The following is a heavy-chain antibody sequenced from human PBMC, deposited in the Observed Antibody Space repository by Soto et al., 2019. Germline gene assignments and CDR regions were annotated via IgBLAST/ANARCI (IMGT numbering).Heavy chain of an antibody. J-gene: IGHJ6*02. Sequence: PSETLSLTCAVSGGSISSSNWWSWIRQPPGKGMEWIGEIYHSGSTNYNPSLKSRVTISVDKSKNQFSLKLSSVAAADTAVYYCAGAVIWSGYYPYYYYGMDVWGQGTTVTV. CDR1: GGSISSSNW. CDR2: IYHSGST. CDR3: AGAVIWSGYYPYYYYGMDV. D-gene: IGHD3-3*01. V-gene: IGHV4-4*02.